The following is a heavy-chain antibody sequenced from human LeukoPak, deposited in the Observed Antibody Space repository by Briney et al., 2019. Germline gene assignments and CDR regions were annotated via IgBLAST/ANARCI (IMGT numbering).Heavy chain of an antibody. CDR2: IYYSGST. CDR1: GGSISSGGYY. Sequence: SETLSFTCTVSGGSISSGGYYWSWIRQHPGKCLEWIGYIYYSGSTYYNPSLKSRVTISVDTSKNQFSLKLSSVTAADTAVYYCARGQALRAFDIWGQGTMVTVSS. V-gene: IGHV4-31*03. J-gene: IGHJ3*02. CDR3: ARGQALRAFDI.